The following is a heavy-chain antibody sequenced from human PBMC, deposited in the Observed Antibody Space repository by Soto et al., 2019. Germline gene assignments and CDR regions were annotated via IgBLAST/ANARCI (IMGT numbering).Heavy chain of an antibody. CDR1: EFTFSSYG. V-gene: IGHV3-30*18. D-gene: IGHD6-19*01. J-gene: IGHJ4*02. CDR2: ISYDGSNK. CDR3: ANLHSSGRDYYFDY. Sequence: GGSLRLSCAASEFTFSSYGMHWVRQAPGKGLEWVAVISYDGSNKYYADSVKGRFTISRDNSKNTLYLQMNSLRAEDTAVYYCANLHSSGRDYYFDYWGQGTLVTVSS.